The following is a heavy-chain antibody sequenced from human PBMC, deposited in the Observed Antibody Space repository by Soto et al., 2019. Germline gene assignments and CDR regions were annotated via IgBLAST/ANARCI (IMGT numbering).Heavy chain of an antibody. Sequence: QVQLVQSGAEVKKPGASVKVSCKASGYTFTNYDINWVRQATGQGLEWMGRMNPNRGDTDYAQRFQGRVRMTRNAYISTAYMELSSLTSEDTAVYYCAKGVGLWGSYSPHEHWGQGTLVNVSS. CDR3: AKGVGLWGSYSPHEH. V-gene: IGHV1-8*01. CDR2: MNPNRGDT. J-gene: IGHJ4*02. CDR1: GYTFTNYD. D-gene: IGHD3-16*01.